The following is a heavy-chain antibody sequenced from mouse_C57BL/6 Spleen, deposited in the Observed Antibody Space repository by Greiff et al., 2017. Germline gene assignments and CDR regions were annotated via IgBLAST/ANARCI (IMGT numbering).Heavy chain of an antibody. CDR1: GYTFTSYW. D-gene: IGHD2-1*01. CDR3: ARGGNYVRKSAMDY. CDR2: IDPSDSYT. Sequence: QVQLQQPGAELVMPGASVKLSCKASGYTFTSYWMHWVKQRPGQGLEWIGEIDPSDSYTNYNQKFKGKSTLTVDKSSSTAYMQLSSLTSEDSAVYYCARGGNYVRKSAMDYWGQGTSVTVSS. V-gene: IGHV1-69*01. J-gene: IGHJ4*01.